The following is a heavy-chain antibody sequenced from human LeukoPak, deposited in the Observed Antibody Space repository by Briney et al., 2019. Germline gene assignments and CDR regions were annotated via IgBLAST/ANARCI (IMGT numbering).Heavy chain of an antibody. V-gene: IGHV3-21*01. J-gene: IGHJ4*02. CDR1: GFKFSSYS. Sequence: GGSLRLSCAASGFKFSSYSMKWVRQAPGKGLEWVSFISSSSSYIYYADSLKGRFTISRDNAKNSLYLQMNSLRAEDTAVYYCIVFAVTGTLGFDYWGQGTLVTVSS. D-gene: IGHD6-19*01. CDR3: IVFAVTGTLGFDY. CDR2: ISSSSSYI.